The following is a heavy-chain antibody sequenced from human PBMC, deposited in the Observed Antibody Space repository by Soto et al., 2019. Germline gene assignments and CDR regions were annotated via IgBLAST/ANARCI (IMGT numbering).Heavy chain of an antibody. V-gene: IGHV1-46*01. CDR1: GYTFTSYY. Sequence: QVQLVQSGAEVKKPGASAKVSCKASGYTFTSYYMHWVRQAPGQGLEWMGIINPSGGSTSYAQKFQGRVTMTRDTSTSTVYMELSSLRSEDTAVYYCASFFGVVVIRGDAFDIWGQGTMVTVSS. CDR2: INPSGGST. J-gene: IGHJ3*02. D-gene: IGHD3-22*01. CDR3: ASFFGVVVIRGDAFDI.